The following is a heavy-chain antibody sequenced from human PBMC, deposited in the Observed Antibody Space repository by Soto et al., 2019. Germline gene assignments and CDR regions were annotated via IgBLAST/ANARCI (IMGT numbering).Heavy chain of an antibody. CDR3: ARDLLYSGYDYPYYYYYGMDV. D-gene: IGHD5-12*01. V-gene: IGHV1-3*01. J-gene: IGHJ6*02. Sequence: ASVKVSCKASGYTFTSYGIHWVRQAPGQRLEWMGWINAANGDTKYSPKFQGRVTITRDTSASTAYMELRSLRSDDTAVYYCARDLLYSGYDYPYYYYYGMDVWGQGTTVTVSS. CDR2: INAANGDT. CDR1: GYTFTSYG.